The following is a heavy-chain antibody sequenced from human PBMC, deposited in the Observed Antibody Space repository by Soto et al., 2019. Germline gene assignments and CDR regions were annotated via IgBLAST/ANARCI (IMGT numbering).Heavy chain of an antibody. CDR1: GGTFSSYA. CDR2: IIPIFGTA. Sequence: SVKVSCKASGGTFSSYAISWVRQAPGQGLEWMGGIIPIFGTANYAQKFQGRVTITADESTSTAYMELSSLRSEDTAVYYCAGRIAARSEWFDPWGQGTLVTVSS. D-gene: IGHD6-6*01. J-gene: IGHJ5*02. V-gene: IGHV1-69*13. CDR3: AGRIAARSEWFDP.